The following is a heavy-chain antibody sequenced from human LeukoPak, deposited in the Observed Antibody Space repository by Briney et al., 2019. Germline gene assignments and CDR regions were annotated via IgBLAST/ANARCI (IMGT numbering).Heavy chain of an antibody. CDR3: ARVPRRGDRFDP. J-gene: IGHJ5*02. D-gene: IGHD3-10*01. CDR2: MNPSSGST. V-gene: IGHV1-8*01. Sequence: ASVKVSCKASGYTFTSYDINWVRQATGQGLGWMGWMNPSSGSTGYAQKFQGRVTMTRNTSISTAYMELSSLRTEDTAVYYCARVPRRGDRFDPWGQGTLVTVSS. CDR1: GYTFTSYD.